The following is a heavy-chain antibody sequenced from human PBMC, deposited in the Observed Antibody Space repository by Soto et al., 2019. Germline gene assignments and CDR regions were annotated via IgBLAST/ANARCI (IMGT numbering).Heavy chain of an antibody. J-gene: IGHJ4*02. V-gene: IGHV4-39*07. Sequence: PSETLSLTCTVSGGSIITTTYYWGWIRQPPGNGLEWIGSIYYSGSTYYNPSLKSRVTISVDTSKNQFSLKLSSVTAADTAVYYCARRYGGNLDYWGQGTLVTVSS. CDR3: ARRYGGNLDY. CDR1: GGSIITTTYY. CDR2: IYYSGST. D-gene: IGHD2-15*01.